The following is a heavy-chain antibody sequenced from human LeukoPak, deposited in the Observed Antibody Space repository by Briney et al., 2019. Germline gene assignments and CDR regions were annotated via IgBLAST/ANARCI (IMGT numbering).Heavy chain of an antibody. V-gene: IGHV4-39*07. J-gene: IGHJ4*02. D-gene: IGHD3-10*01. CDR1: GGSISSSSYY. CDR3: ARSGGITMVRGVLDY. Sequence: SETLSLTCTVSGGSISSSSYYWGWIRQPPGKGLEWIGSIYYSGSTYYNPSLKSRVTISADTSKNQFSLKLSSVTAADTAVYYCARSGGITMVRGVLDYWGQGTLVTVSS. CDR2: IYYSGST.